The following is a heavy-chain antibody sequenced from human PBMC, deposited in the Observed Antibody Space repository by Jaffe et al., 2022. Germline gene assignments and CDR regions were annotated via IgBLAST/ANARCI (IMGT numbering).Heavy chain of an antibody. CDR1: GFTFSSYG. V-gene: IGHV3-30*02. D-gene: IGHD3-3*01. CDR2: IRYDGSNK. Sequence: QVQLVESGGGVVQPGGSLRLSCAASGFTFSSYGMHWVRQAPGKGLEWVAFIRYDGSNKYYADSVKGRFTISRDNSKNTLYLQMNSLRAEDTAVYYCAKYYDFWSGYYGYFDYWGQGTLVTVSS. CDR3: AKYYDFWSGYYGYFDY. J-gene: IGHJ4*02.